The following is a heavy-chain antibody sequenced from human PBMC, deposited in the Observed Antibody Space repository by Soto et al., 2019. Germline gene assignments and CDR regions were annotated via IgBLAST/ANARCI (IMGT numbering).Heavy chain of an antibody. CDR1: GYTFTSYG. J-gene: IGHJ4*02. Sequence: ASVKVSCKASGYTFTSYGISWVRQAPGQGLEWMGWISAYNGNTNYAQKLQGRVTMTTDTSTSTAYMELRSLRSDDTAVYYCALGPSSGWYGGYYYFDYWGQGTLVTVSS. D-gene: IGHD6-19*01. CDR2: ISAYNGNT. V-gene: IGHV1-18*01. CDR3: ALGPSSGWYGGYYYFDY.